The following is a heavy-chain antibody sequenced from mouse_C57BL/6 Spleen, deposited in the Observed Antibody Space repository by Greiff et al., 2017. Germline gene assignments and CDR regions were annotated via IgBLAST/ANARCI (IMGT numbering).Heavy chain of an antibody. J-gene: IGHJ2*01. CDR2: IYWDDDK. CDR3: ARRCYYDYDNYFDD. D-gene: IGHD2-4*01. CDR1: GFSLSTSGMG. V-gene: IGHV8-12*01. Sequence: QVTLKESGPGILQPSQTLSLTCSFSGFSLSTSGMGVSWIRQPSGKGLEWLAHIYWDDDKRYNPSLKSRLTISKDTSRNPVFLKITSVDTADTATDYCARRCYYDYDNYFDDWGQGTTLTVSS.